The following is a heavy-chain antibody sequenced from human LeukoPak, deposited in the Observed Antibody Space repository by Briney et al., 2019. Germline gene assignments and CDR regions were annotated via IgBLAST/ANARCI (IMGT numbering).Heavy chain of an antibody. CDR3: AKSPVPSCRGSFCYPFDY. D-gene: IGHD2-15*01. Sequence: GGSLRLSCAASGFTFSTYAMSWVRQIPGKGLEWVSAISGSDDGTYYADSVKGRFTISRDNSRNTLYLQMNTLRAEDTAVYFCAKSPVPSCRGSFCYPFDYWGQGNLVTVSS. V-gene: IGHV3-23*01. CDR2: ISGSDDGT. CDR1: GFTFSTYA. J-gene: IGHJ4*02.